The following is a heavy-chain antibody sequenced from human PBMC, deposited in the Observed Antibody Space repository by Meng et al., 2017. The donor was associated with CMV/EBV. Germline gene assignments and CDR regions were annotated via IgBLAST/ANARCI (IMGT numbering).Heavy chain of an antibody. CDR2: INLDGSEK. D-gene: IGHD5-12*01. Sequence: GESLKISCAASEFIFSNYWMSWVRQAPGKGLEWVANINLDGSEKYSVDSVKGRFTISRDNGKNLLFLQMNSLRAEDSAVYYCVRDVGGHGYSADWGQGTLVTVSS. CDR1: EFIFSNYW. J-gene: IGHJ1*01. V-gene: IGHV3-7*01. CDR3: VRDVGGHGYSAD.